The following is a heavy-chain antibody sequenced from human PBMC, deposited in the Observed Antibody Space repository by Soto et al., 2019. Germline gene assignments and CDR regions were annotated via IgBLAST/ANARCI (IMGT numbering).Heavy chain of an antibody. J-gene: IGHJ5*02. D-gene: IGHD5-12*01. CDR1: GGSFSGYY. V-gene: IGHV4-34*01. CDR3: ARCRDGYNFGWFDP. Sequence: SETLSLTCAVYGGSFSGYYWSWIRQPPGKGLEWIGEINHSGSTNYNPPLKSRVTISVDTSKNQFSLKLSSVTAADTAVYYCARCRDGYNFGWFDPWGQGTLVTVSS. CDR2: INHSGST.